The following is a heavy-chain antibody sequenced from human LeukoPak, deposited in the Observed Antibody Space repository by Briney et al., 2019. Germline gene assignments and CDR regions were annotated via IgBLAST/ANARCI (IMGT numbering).Heavy chain of an antibody. V-gene: IGHV3-7*03. CDR2: IKQDGSEK. CDR3: ASAGGDSRSPLPFYY. D-gene: IGHD6-6*01. CDR1: GFTFGSYW. J-gene: IGHJ4*02. Sequence: GGSLRLSCAASGFTFGSYWMSWVRQAPGKGLEWVANIKQDGSEKYYVDSVKGRFTISRDNAENSLSLQMNSLRAEDTAVYYCASAGGDSRSPLPFYYWGQGTLVTVSS.